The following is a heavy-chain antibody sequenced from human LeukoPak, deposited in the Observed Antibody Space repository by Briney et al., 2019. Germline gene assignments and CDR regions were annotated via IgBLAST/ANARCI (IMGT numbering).Heavy chain of an antibody. Sequence: SQTLSLTCTVSGGSISSSGYYWGWIRQPPGKGLEWIGSIYHSGSTYYNPSLKSRVTISVDRSKNQFSLKLSSVTAADTAVYYCAREDYGDYGTDYWGQGTLVTVSS. D-gene: IGHD4-17*01. V-gene: IGHV4-39*07. CDR1: GGSISSSGYY. CDR2: IYHSGST. J-gene: IGHJ4*02. CDR3: AREDYGDYGTDY.